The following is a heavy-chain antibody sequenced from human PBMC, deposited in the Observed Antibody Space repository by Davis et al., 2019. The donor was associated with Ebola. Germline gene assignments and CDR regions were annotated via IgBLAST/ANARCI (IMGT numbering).Heavy chain of an antibody. J-gene: IGHJ6*02. CDR3: ARDSIIAVAGRDYYYGMDV. Sequence: SVKVSCKASGGTFSSYAISWVRQAPGQGLEWMGGIIPMFGTANYAQKFQGGVTITADKSTSTAYMELSSLRSEDTAVYYCARDSIIAVAGRDYYYGMDVWGQGTTVTVSS. CDR1: GGTFSSYA. V-gene: IGHV1-69*06. D-gene: IGHD6-19*01. CDR2: IIPMFGTA.